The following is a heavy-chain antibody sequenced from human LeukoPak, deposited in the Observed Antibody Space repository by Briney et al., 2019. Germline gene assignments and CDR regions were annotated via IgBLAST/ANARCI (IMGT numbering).Heavy chain of an antibody. V-gene: IGHV1-69*06. D-gene: IGHD5/OR15-5a*01. CDR1: GGTFSSYA. CDR3: AREVYPRGPMDV. J-gene: IGHJ6*03. Sequence: SVKVSCKASGGTFSSYAISWVRQAPGQGLEWMGRIIPIFGTANYAQKFQGRVTITADKSTSTAYMELSSLRSEDTAVYYCAREVYPRGPMDVWGKGTTVTVSS. CDR2: IIPIFGTA.